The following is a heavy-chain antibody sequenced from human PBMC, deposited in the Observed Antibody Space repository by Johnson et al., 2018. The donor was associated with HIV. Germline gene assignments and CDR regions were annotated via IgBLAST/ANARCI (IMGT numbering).Heavy chain of an antibody. D-gene: IGHD5-24*01. J-gene: IGHJ3*02. Sequence: QVQLVESGGGVVQPGRSLRLSCAASGFTFSSYAMHWVRQAPGNGLEWVAFIRYDGSRKHYADSVKGRFTISRDNSKNTLYLQMNSLRAEDTAVYYCARACRDGYTCDVFDIWGQGTMVTVSS. CDR1: GFTFSSYA. V-gene: IGHV3-33*08. CDR2: IRYDGSRK. CDR3: ARACRDGYTCDVFDI.